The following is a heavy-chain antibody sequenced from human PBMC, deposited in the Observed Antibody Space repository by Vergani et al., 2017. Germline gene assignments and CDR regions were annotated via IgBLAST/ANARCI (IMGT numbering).Heavy chain of an antibody. Sequence: QVQLVQSGAEVKKPGSSVKVSCKASGGTFSSYAISWVRQAPGQGLEWMGGIIPIFGTANYAQKFQCRVTITADESTSTAYMELSSLRSEDTAVYYCARERDVDTAMVVAFDIWGQGTMVTVSS. CDR1: GGTFSSYA. J-gene: IGHJ3*02. CDR2: IIPIFGTA. D-gene: IGHD5-18*01. CDR3: ARERDVDTAMVVAFDI. V-gene: IGHV1-69*01.